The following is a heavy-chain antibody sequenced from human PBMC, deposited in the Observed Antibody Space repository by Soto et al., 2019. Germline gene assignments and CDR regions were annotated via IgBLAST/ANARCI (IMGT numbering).Heavy chain of an antibody. CDR1: GFTFSSYG. CDR2: ISYDGSNK. Sequence: QVQLVESGGGVVQPGRSLRLSCAASGFTFSSYGMHWVRQAPGKGLEWVAVISYDGSNKYYADSVKGRFTISRDNSKNTLYLQMNSLRAEDTAVYYCAKWTLTGTTACGMDVWGQGTTVTVSS. CDR3: AKWTLTGTTACGMDV. V-gene: IGHV3-30*18. J-gene: IGHJ6*02. D-gene: IGHD1-7*01.